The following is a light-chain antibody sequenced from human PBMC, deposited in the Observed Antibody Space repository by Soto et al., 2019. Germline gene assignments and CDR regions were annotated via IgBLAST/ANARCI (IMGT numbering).Light chain of an antibody. CDR1: QSISIY. CDR2: AAS. V-gene: IGKV1-39*01. CDR3: QQSYNSPRT. J-gene: IGKJ1*01. Sequence: DIQMTQSPSSLSASVGDRVTITCRASQSISIYLNWYQQKPGKAPKLLIYAASSLQSGVPSRFSGSGSGTDFTLTIGSLQPEDFATYYCQQSYNSPRTFGQATKVEIK.